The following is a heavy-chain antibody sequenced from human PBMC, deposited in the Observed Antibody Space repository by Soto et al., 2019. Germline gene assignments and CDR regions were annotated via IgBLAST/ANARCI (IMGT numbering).Heavy chain of an antibody. CDR2: ISSSSRTI. J-gene: IGHJ4*02. V-gene: IGHV3-48*02. D-gene: IGHD3-22*01. CDR1: GFTLSSYS. Sequence: PGGSLRLSCAASGFTLSSYSMNWVRQAPGKGLEWGSYISSSSRTIYYADSVKGRFTISRDNAKNSLYLQMNSLRDEDTAVYYCERDSARVVVKLDYWGQGSLVTVSS. CDR3: ERDSARVVVKLDY.